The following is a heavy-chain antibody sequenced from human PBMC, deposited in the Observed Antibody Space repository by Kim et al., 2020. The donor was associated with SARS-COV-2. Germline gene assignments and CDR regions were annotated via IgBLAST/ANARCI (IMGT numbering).Heavy chain of an antibody. Sequence: KFQGRVTMTRDTSISTAYMELSRLRSDDTAVYYCARETMIVVVPAAMMDVWGQGTTVTVSS. CDR3: ARETMIVVVPAAMMDV. J-gene: IGHJ6*02. V-gene: IGHV1-2*02. D-gene: IGHD2-2*01.